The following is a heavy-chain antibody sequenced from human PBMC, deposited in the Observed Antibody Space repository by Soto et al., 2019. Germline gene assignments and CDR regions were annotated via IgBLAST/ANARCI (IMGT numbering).Heavy chain of an antibody. J-gene: IGHJ6*02. D-gene: IGHD3-10*01. V-gene: IGHV4-61*01. Sequence: SETLSLTCTVSGASVNSLSYHWSWIRQHPGKGLEWIGYIYYSETTHYNPSLKSRVTISIDTSNHQLSLKLSPVTGADTAVYYCGRDLVDDRSSLFGGSYYYCLDFWGQGTRVTVSS. CDR1: GASVNSLSYH. CDR2: IYYSETT. CDR3: GRDLVDDRSSLFGGSYYYCLDF.